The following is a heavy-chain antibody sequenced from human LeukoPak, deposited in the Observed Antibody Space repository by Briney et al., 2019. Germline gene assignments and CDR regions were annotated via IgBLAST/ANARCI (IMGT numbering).Heavy chain of an antibody. CDR1: GFTFSNAW. V-gene: IGHV3-15*01. Sequence: GSLRLSCAASGFTFSNAWMSWVRQAPGKGLEWVGRIKSKTDGGTTDYAAPVKGRFTISRDDSKNTLYLQMNSLRAEDTAIYYCAKDIYCGGDCYIRAGDSWGQGTLVTVSS. CDR2: IKSKTDGGTT. D-gene: IGHD2-21*02. J-gene: IGHJ4*02. CDR3: AKDIYCGGDCYIRAGDS.